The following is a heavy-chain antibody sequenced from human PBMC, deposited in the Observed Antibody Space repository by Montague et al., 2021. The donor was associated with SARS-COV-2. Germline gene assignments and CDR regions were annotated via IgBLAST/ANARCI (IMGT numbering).Heavy chain of an antibody. J-gene: IGHJ4*02. Sequence: NTNYNPSLKSRVTISVDTSKNQFSLKLSPVTAADTAEYYCAGGWPYGDYGRVDYWGQGTRGTVSS. CDR3: AGGWPYGDYGRVDY. CDR2: NT. D-gene: IGHD4-17*01. V-gene: IGHV4-34*01.